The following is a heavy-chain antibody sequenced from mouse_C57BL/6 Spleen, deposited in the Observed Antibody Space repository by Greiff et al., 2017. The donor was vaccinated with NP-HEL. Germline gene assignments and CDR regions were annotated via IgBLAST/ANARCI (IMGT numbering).Heavy chain of an antibody. CDR2: INPSSGYT. V-gene: IGHV1-4*01. J-gene: IGHJ2*01. CDR1: GYTFTSYT. D-gene: IGHD2-2*01. CDR3: ARSGGYDGAYYFDY. Sequence: VQLQESGAELARPGASVKMSCKASGYTFTSYTMHWVKQRPGQGLEWIGYINPSSGYTKYNQKFKDKATLTAYKSSSTAYMQLSSLTSEDSAVYYCARSGGYDGAYYFDYWGQGTTLTVSS.